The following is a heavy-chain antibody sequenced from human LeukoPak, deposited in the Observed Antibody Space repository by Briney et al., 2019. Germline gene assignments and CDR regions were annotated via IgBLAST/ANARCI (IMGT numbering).Heavy chain of an antibody. CDR2: ISSGSSII. CDR1: GFTFSTYS. CDR3: AKDRGSGWYEAFDI. D-gene: IGHD6-19*01. J-gene: IGHJ3*02. V-gene: IGHV3-48*04. Sequence: GGSLRLSCAASGFTFSTYSMNWVRQAPGKGLEWVSYISSGSSIIYYADSVKGRFTISRDNAKNSLYLQMNSLRAEDTALYYCAKDRGSGWYEAFDIWGQGTMVTVSS.